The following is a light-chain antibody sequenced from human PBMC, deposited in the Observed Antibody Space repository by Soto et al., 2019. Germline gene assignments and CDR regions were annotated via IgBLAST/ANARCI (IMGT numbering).Light chain of an antibody. J-gene: IGKJ4*01. CDR2: QES. CDR1: QSISCW. V-gene: IGKV1-5*03. CDR3: EDYSSSSGLT. Sequence: DIQMTQSPSTLSASVGDRVTITCRASQSISCWVAWYQQKPEKAPKLLIFQESSLKSGVPSRFSGSGSATEYTLTISSLQPDDFATYYCEDYSSSSGLTFGGGTKVEIK.